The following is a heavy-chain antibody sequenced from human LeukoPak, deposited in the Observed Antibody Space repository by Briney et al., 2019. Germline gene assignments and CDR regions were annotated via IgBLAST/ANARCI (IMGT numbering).Heavy chain of an antibody. V-gene: IGHV3-23*01. CDR1: GFTFSSFT. CDR2: ISSSGGNT. CDR3: ARVGSTDGPHAFDL. D-gene: IGHD5-24*01. Sequence: GGSLRLSCAASGFTFSSFTMSWVRQAPGKGLEWVSSISSSGGNTYYADSVKGRFTISRDNSKNTLYLQMNSLRADDTAVYYCARVGSTDGPHAFDLWGQGTTVTVSS. J-gene: IGHJ3*01.